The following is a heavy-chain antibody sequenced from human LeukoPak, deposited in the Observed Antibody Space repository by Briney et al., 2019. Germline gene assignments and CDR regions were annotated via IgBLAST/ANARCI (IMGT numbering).Heavy chain of an antibody. CDR1: EFTPRSYS. D-gene: IGHD1-26*01. CDR2: ISTSSTYI. Sequence: PGGSLRLSCAASEFTPRSYSMHWVRQAPGKGLEWVSYISTSSTYIYYADSVKGRFSISRDNAQNSLYLHMDSLRAEDTAVYYCARDASGSSIGLIDLWGQGTLVTVSS. V-gene: IGHV3-21*01. CDR3: ARDASGSSIGLIDL. J-gene: IGHJ4*02.